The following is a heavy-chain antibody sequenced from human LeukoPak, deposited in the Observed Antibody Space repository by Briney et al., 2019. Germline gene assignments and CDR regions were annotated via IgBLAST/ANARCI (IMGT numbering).Heavy chain of an antibody. Sequence: SETLSLTCPVYGGSISSSSCYWGWIRQPPGKGLEWIGSIYYSGSTYYNPSLKSRVTISVDTSKNQFSLKLSSVTAADTAVYYCARLPGYSYGQTSDYWGQGTLVTVSS. J-gene: IGHJ4*02. V-gene: IGHV4-39*01. CDR1: GGSISSSSCY. CDR2: IYYSGST. CDR3: ARLPGYSYGQTSDY. D-gene: IGHD5-18*01.